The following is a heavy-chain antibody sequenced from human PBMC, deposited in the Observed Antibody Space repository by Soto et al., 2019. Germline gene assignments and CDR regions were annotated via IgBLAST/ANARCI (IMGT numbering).Heavy chain of an antibody. Sequence: EVQLLESGGGLVQPGGSLRLSCAASGFTFSTYSMAWVRQAPGRGPEWVSGIIQDGTPHYADSVKGRFTISRDNSRSSVYLEMIALRGEDTAVYYCAKDMRPDGVWDFGHWCQGTLVTVSS. D-gene: IGHD4-17*01. V-gene: IGHV3-23*01. CDR2: IIQDGTP. CDR1: GFTFSTYS. CDR3: AKDMRPDGVWDFGH. J-gene: IGHJ4*02.